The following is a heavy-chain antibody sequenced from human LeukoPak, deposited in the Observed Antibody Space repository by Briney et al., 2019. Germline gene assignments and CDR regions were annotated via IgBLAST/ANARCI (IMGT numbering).Heavy chain of an antibody. J-gene: IGHJ4*02. D-gene: IGHD6-19*01. V-gene: IGHV1-69*04. Sequence: GASVKVSCKASGGTFSSYAISWVRQAPGQGLEWMGRIIPILGIANYAQKFQGRVTITADKSTSTAYMELSSLRSEDTAVYYCARGDRYSSGSDWGQGILVTVSS. CDR3: ARGDRYSSGSD. CDR1: GGTFSSYA. CDR2: IIPILGIA.